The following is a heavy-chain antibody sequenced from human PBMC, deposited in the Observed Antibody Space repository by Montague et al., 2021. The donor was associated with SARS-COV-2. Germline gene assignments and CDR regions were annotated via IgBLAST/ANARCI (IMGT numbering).Heavy chain of an antibody. Sequence: SETLSLTCLFPLRCLSRGTQARIGIRHVRTTVPPMIRTPHYTGNNYYNPSLKSRVSMSVDTSKNQFSLKLKSVSAADSAIYYCARELLYSSTWEEVWFDTWGQGDLVSVSA. CDR2: PHYTGNN. CDR1: LRCLSRGTQA. D-gene: IGHD6-13*01. J-gene: IGHJ5*02. CDR3: ARELLYSSTWEEVWFDT. V-gene: IGHV4-39*07.